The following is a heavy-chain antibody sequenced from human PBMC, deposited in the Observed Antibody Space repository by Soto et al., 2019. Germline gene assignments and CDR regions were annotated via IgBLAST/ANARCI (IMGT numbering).Heavy chain of an antibody. CDR3: VREQRGAFDI. V-gene: IGHV3-74*01. CDR1: GFIFSKYW. J-gene: IGHJ3*02. Sequence: PGGSLRLSCAASGFIFSKYWMQWVRQAPGKGLVWVSRINSDASSTSYADSVKGRFTISGDNAKNTLYLQMNSLRAEDTAVYYCVREQRGAFDIWGQGTMVTVSS. D-gene: IGHD1-1*01. CDR2: INSDASST.